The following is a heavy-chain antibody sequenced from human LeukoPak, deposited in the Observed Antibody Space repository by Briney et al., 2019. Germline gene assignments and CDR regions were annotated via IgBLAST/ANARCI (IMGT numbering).Heavy chain of an antibody. J-gene: IGHJ3*02. V-gene: IGHV3-66*01. CDR2: IYSGGST. Sequence: PGGSLRLSCAASGFTVSSNYMSWVRQAPGKGLEWVSVIYSGGSTYYADSVKGRFTISRDNAKNSLYLQMNSLRGEDTAVYYCARALNDAFDIWGQGTMVTVSS. CDR1: GFTVSSNY. CDR3: ARALNDAFDI. D-gene: IGHD4/OR15-4a*01.